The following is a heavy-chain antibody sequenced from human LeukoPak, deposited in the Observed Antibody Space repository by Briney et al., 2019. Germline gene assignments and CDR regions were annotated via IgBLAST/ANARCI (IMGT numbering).Heavy chain of an antibody. D-gene: IGHD6-19*01. CDR2: ISSGGSTI. CDR1: GFTFSSYE. Sequence: GGSPRLSCAASGFTFSSYEMNWVRQAPGKGLEWVSYISSGGSTIYYADSVKGRFTISRDNAKNSLYLQMNSLRAEDTALYYCARDSRSGTLDVWGKGTTVTVSS. CDR3: ARDSRSGTLDV. J-gene: IGHJ6*04. V-gene: IGHV3-48*03.